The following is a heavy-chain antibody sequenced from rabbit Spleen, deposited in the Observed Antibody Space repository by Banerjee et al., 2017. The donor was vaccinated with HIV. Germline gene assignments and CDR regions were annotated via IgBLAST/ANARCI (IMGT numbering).Heavy chain of an antibody. CDR2: IYAGSSGST. Sequence: QQQLEESGGDLVQPGASLTLTCKASGYDFSSNAMCWVRQAPGKGLEWIGIIYAGSSGSTYYASWAKGRFTISKTSSTTVTLQMTSLTAADTATYFCARDLVAVIGWNFNLWGPGTLVTVS. CDR3: ARDLVAVIGWNFNL. V-gene: IGHV1S45*01. D-gene: IGHD1-1*01. J-gene: IGHJ4*01. CDR1: GYDFSSNA.